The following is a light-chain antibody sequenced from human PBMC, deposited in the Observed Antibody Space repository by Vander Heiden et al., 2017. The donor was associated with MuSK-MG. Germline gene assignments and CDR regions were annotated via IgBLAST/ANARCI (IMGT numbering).Light chain of an antibody. J-gene: IGKJ4*01. V-gene: IGKV3-15*01. Sequence: EIVMTQSPATLSVSPGERATLSCRASQSVSSNLAWYQQKPGQAPRLLIYGASTRATGIPARFSGSGSGTEFTLTISSLQSEDFAVCYCQQDNNWPLTFGGGTKVEIK. CDR1: QSVSSN. CDR3: QQDNNWPLT. CDR2: GAS.